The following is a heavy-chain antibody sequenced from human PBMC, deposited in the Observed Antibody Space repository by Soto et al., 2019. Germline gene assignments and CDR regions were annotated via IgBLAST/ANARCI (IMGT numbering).Heavy chain of an antibody. J-gene: IGHJ4*02. CDR2: IYYSGNT. V-gene: IGHV4-59*01. Sequence: QVQLQESGPGLVKPSETLSLTCTVSGGSISSYYWSWIRQPPGKGLEWIGYIYYSGNTNYNPSLKSRVTISVDTSKNQFSLKLSSVTAADTAVYYCARDSPDGGYARLDYWGQGTLVTVSS. CDR3: ARDSPDGGYARLDY. D-gene: IGHD5-12*01. CDR1: GGSISSYY.